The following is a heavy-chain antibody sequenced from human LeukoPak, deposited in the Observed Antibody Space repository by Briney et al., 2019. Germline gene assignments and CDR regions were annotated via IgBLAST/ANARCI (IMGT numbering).Heavy chain of an antibody. J-gene: IGHJ3*02. CDR2: IIPIFGTA. Sequence: SVKVSCKASGGTFSSYAISWVRQAPGQGLEWMGGIIPIFGTANYAQKFQGRVTITADESTSTAYMELSSLRSEDTAVYYCARGRDYYDSSGYVGLAPGAFDIWGQGTVVTVSS. D-gene: IGHD3-22*01. V-gene: IGHV1-69*13. CDR1: GGTFSSYA. CDR3: ARGRDYYDSSGYVGLAPGAFDI.